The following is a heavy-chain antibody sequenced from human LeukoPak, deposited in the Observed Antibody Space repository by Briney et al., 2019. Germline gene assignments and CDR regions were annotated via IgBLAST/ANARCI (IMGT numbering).Heavy chain of an antibody. V-gene: IGHV4-34*01. Sequence: SETLSLTCAVYGGSFSGYYWSWLRQPPGKGLEWIGEINHSGSTNYNPSLKSRVTISVDTSKNQFSLKLNSVTAADTAVYYCASGSKRSAVDCWGQGTLVTVSS. J-gene: IGHJ4*02. CDR2: INHSGST. CDR1: GGSFSGYY. D-gene: IGHD2-15*01. CDR3: ASGSKRSAVDC.